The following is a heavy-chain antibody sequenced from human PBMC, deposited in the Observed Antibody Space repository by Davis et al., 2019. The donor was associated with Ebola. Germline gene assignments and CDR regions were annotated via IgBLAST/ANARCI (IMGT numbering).Heavy chain of an antibody. D-gene: IGHD2-2*01. J-gene: IGHJ4*02. Sequence: RFSCAASGFTFDDYAMHWVRQAPGKGLEWVSGISWNSGSIGYADSVKGRFTISRDNAKNSLYLQMNSLRAEDTALYYCAKDMVYCSSTSCYRGPFDYWGQGTLVTVSS. V-gene: IGHV3-9*01. CDR2: ISWNSGSI. CDR1: GFTFDDYA. CDR3: AKDMVYCSSTSCYRGPFDY.